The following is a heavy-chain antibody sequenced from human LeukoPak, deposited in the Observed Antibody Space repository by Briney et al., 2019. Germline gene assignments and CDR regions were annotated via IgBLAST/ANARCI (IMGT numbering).Heavy chain of an antibody. Sequence: SETLSLTCSVSVGSISSYYWTWIRQPPGKGLEWIGYIFNTGSTNYNPALKSRVNISIDTSKSQISLKLRSVTAADTAMYYCARYFRGLYAFDMWGQGTMVTVSS. V-gene: IGHV4-59*01. J-gene: IGHJ3*02. CDR3: ARYFRGLYAFDM. CDR2: IFNTGST. D-gene: IGHD3-10*01. CDR1: VGSISSYY.